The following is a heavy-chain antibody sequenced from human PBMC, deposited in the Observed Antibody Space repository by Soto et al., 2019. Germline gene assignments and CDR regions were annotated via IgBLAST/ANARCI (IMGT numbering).Heavy chain of an antibody. CDR2: INAGNGNT. V-gene: IGHV1-3*01. Sequence: QVQLVQSGAEVKKPGASVKVSCKASGYSFTSYAMHWVRQAPGQRLEWMGWINAGNGNTKYSQKFQGRVTITRNTSASTAYMELSSLRSEDTAVYYCARMETGRVVTRPNWLDPWGQGTLVTVSS. CDR3: ARMETGRVVTRPNWLDP. D-gene: IGHD2-21*02. CDR1: GYSFTSYA. J-gene: IGHJ5*02.